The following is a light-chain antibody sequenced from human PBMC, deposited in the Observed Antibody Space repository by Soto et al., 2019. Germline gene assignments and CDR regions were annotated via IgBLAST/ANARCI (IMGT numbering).Light chain of an antibody. CDR1: QSVSSN. Sequence: EIVMTQSPATLSVSPGERATLSCRASQSVSSNFAWYQQKHDQAPRLLIYGASTRATGIQARFSGSESLTEFTITISSLQSDDFSGSYCQQYNNWPPTWTFGQGTKVEIK. V-gene: IGKV3-15*01. CDR3: QQYNNWPPTWT. CDR2: GAS. J-gene: IGKJ1*01.